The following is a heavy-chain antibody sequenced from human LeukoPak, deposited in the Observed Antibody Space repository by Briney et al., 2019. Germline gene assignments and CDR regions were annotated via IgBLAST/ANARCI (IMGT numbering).Heavy chain of an antibody. V-gene: IGHV3-23*01. Sequence: GGSLRLSCAASGFPFSRLAMTWVRQAPGKGLEWVSAISGSGGSTNYADSVKGRFTISRDNSNDTLYLQMNSLRADDTAVYYCAKCRGGGGEYWNFDLWGRGILVTVPS. D-gene: IGHD2-15*01. CDR1: GFPFSRLA. CDR2: ISGSGGST. J-gene: IGHJ2*01. CDR3: AKCRGGGGEYWNFDL.